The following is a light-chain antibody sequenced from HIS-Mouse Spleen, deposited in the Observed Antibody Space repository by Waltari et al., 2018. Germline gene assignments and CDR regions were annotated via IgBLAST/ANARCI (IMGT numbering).Light chain of an antibody. V-gene: IGKV3-20*01. Sequence: EIVLTQSPGTLSLSPGERATLSCRASQSVSSSYLAWYQQKPGQAPRLLIYGASRATGIPDRFSGSGSGTDFTLTISRLEPEDFAVYYCQQYGSSKWTFGQGTKVEIK. CDR2: GAS. CDR1: QSVSSSY. J-gene: IGKJ1*01. CDR3: QQYGSSKWT.